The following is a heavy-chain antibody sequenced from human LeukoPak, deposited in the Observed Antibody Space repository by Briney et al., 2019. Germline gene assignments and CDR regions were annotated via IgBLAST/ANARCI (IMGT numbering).Heavy chain of an antibody. J-gene: IGHJ4*02. Sequence: GGSLRLSCAASGFTFSVYWMVWVGQAPGKGLEWGANIKEDGSEKYYVDSVKGRFTISKDNAKNSLYLQMTNLRVEDTALYYCARDTHLSYGAGFDYWGQGTLVTVSS. V-gene: IGHV3-7*01. CDR2: IKEDGSEK. D-gene: IGHD3-10*01. CDR1: GFTFSVYW. CDR3: ARDTHLSYGAGFDY.